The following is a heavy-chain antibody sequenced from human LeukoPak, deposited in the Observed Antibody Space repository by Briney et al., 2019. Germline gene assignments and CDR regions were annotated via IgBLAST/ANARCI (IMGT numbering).Heavy chain of an antibody. J-gene: IGHJ4*02. Sequence: PSETLSLTCTVSGGSISSSSYYWGWIRQPPGKGLEWIGSIYYSGSTYYNPSLKSRVTISVDTSKNQFSLKLSSVTAADTAVYYCARFDSSGYYYRFDYWGQGTLVTVSS. D-gene: IGHD3-22*01. CDR1: GGSISSSSYY. V-gene: IGHV4-39*07. CDR2: IYYSGST. CDR3: ARFDSSGYYYRFDY.